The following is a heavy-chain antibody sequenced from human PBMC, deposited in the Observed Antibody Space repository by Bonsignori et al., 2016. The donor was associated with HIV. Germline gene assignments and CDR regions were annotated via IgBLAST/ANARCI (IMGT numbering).Heavy chain of an antibody. CDR2: TSGA. Sequence: VRQMPGKGLEWVSVTSGAFYADSVKGRFTISRDNSKSTVYLQMNNLRLDDTAVYYCARVALTDFFCSGGSCYLDYWGQGMLVTVFS. J-gene: IGHJ4*02. V-gene: IGHV3-53*01. D-gene: IGHD2-15*01. CDR3: ARVALTDFFCSGGSCYLDY.